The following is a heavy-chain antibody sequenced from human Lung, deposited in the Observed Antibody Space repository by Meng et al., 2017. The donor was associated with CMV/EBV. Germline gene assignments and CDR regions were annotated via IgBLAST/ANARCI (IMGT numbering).Heavy chain of an antibody. CDR3: ATDLYYDDSGLRDY. J-gene: IGHJ4*02. CDR2: IISEADGGTT. Sequence: GFPFSNAWMGWVRQAPGKGLEWVGRIISEADGGTTHHAAPVKGRFTISRDDSKNTLYLQMNSLKTEDTAMYYCATDLYYDDSGLRDYWGRGTLVTVSS. D-gene: IGHD3-22*01. CDR1: GFPFSNAW. V-gene: IGHV3-15*01.